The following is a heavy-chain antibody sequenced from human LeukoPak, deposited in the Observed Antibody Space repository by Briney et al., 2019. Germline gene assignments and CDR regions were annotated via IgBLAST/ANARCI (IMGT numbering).Heavy chain of an antibody. CDR3: ARDADYGDWLIDY. CDR1: GFTFGSYA. V-gene: IGHV3-30*04. D-gene: IGHD4-17*01. Sequence: GRSLRLSCAASGFTFGSYAMHWVRQAPGKGLEWVAVISYDGSNKYYADSVKGRFTISRDNSKNTLYLQMNSLRAEDTAVYYCARDADYGDWLIDYWGQGTLVTVSS. CDR2: ISYDGSNK. J-gene: IGHJ4*02.